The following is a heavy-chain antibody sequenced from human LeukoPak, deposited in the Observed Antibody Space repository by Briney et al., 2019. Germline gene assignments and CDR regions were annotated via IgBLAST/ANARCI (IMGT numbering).Heavy chain of an antibody. Sequence: PSETLSLTCTVSGGSISSSSYYWGWIRQPPGKGLEWIGNTYYGGDTYYNPSLKSRVSISVDTSKNQFSLELNSVTAADTAVYYCAAAFDYWGQGTLVTVSS. V-gene: IGHV4-39*01. CDR3: AAAFDY. D-gene: IGHD6-25*01. CDR1: GGSISSSSYY. J-gene: IGHJ4*02. CDR2: TYYGGDT.